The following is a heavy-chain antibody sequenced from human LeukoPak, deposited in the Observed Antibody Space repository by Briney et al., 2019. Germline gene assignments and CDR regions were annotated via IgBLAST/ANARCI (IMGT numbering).Heavy chain of an antibody. J-gene: IGHJ5*02. Sequence: GESLKISCKGSGYSFTNYWIGWVRQMPGKGLEWMGIIYPGDSDTRYSPSFQGQVTISADKSISTAYLQWRSLKASDTAMYFCARAHYDFWSGSNWFDPWGQGTLVTVSS. V-gene: IGHV5-51*01. CDR2: IYPGDSDT. D-gene: IGHD3-3*01. CDR3: ARAHYDFWSGSNWFDP. CDR1: GYSFTNYW.